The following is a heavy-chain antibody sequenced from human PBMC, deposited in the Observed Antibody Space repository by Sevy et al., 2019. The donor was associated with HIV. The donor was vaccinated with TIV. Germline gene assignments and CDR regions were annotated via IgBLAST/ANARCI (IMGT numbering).Heavy chain of an antibody. V-gene: IGHV3-30*04. Sequence: GGSLRLSCAASGFTFSTYAMHWVRQAPGKGLEWVAVISYDGGTKYYADSVKGRFTISRDNSKNTLYVQMSSLRAEDTAVYYCARDDGYSINWYPGYWGQGTLVTVSS. J-gene: IGHJ4*02. CDR1: GFTFSTYA. CDR3: ARDDGYSINWYPGY. CDR2: ISYDGGTK. D-gene: IGHD6-13*01.